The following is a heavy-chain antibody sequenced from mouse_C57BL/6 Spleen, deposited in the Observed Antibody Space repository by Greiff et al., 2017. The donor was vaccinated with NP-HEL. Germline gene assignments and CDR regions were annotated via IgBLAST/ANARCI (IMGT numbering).Heavy chain of an antibody. D-gene: IGHD3-2*02. CDR1: GYAFSSSW. V-gene: IGHV1-82*01. Sequence: QVQLKESGPELVKPGASVKISCKASGYAFSSSWMNWVKQRPGKGLEWIGRIYPGDGDTNYNGKFKGKATLTADKSSSTAYMQLSSLTSEDSAVYCCARGTAQATSMDYWGQGTSVTVSS. CDR3: ARGTAQATSMDY. J-gene: IGHJ4*01. CDR2: IYPGDGDT.